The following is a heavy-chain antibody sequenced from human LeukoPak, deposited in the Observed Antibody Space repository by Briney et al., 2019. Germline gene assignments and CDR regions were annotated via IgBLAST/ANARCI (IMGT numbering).Heavy chain of an antibody. J-gene: IGHJ4*02. D-gene: IGHD5-18*01. Sequence: SVKVSCKASGYTFTGYYMHWVRQAPGQGLEWMGRIIPILGIANYAQKFQGRVTITADKSTSTAYMELSSLRSEDTAVYYCARGAMVTADYWGQGTLVTVSS. CDR2: IIPILGIA. V-gene: IGHV1-69*04. CDR3: ARGAMVTADY. CDR1: GYTFTGYY.